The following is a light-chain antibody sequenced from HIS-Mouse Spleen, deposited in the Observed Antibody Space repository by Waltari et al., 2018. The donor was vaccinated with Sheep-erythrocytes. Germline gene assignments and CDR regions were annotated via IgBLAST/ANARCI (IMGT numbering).Light chain of an antibody. CDR3: CSYAGSSTPWV. J-gene: IGLJ3*02. CDR1: SSDVWSYNL. V-gene: IGLV2-23*01. Sequence: QSALTQPASVSGSPGQSITISCTGTSSDVWSYNLVSWYQQHPGKAPKLMIYEGSKRPSGGSNRFSGSKSGNTASLTISGLQAEDEADYYCCSYAGSSTPWVFGGGTKLTVL. CDR2: EGS.